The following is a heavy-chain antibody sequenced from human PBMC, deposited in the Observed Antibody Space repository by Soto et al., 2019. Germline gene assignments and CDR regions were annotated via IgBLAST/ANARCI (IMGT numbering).Heavy chain of an antibody. CDR2: ISAHNGNT. Sequence: QVHLVQSGAEVKKPGASVKVSCKASGYTFTSYGITWVRQAPGQGLEWMGWISAHNGNTDYAQKLQGRGIVTRDTSPGTAYMELRSLISDDTAVYYCARGRYGDYWGQGALVTVSS. V-gene: IGHV1-18*01. CDR3: ARGRYGDY. D-gene: IGHD1-1*01. CDR1: GYTFTSYG. J-gene: IGHJ4*02.